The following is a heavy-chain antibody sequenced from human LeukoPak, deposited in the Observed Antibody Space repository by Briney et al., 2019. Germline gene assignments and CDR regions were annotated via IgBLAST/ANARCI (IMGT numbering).Heavy chain of an antibody. J-gene: IGHJ4*02. V-gene: IGHV4-38-2*02. D-gene: IGHD6-19*01. Sequence: SETLSLTCTVSGYSISSGYYWGWIRQPPGKGLEWIGSIYHSGSTYYNPSLKSRVTISVDTSKNQFSLKLSSVTAADTAVYYCARVSIAVAVDYWGQGTLVTVSS. CDR1: GYSISSGYY. CDR2: IYHSGST. CDR3: ARVSIAVAVDY.